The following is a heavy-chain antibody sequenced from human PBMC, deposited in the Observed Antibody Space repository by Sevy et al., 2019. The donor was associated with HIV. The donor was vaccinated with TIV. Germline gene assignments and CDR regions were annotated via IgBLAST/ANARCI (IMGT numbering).Heavy chain of an antibody. J-gene: IGHJ6*02. CDR3: TTYYDYVWGSYRPLDYYYGMDV. Sequence: GGSLRLSCAASGFTFSNAWMSWVRQAPGKGLEWVGRIKSKTDGGTTDYAAPVKGRFTISRDDSKNTLYLQMNSLKTEETAVYYCTTYYDYVWGSYRPLDYYYGMDVWGQGTTVTVSS. V-gene: IGHV3-15*01. CDR1: GFTFSNAW. CDR2: IKSKTDGGTT. D-gene: IGHD3-16*02.